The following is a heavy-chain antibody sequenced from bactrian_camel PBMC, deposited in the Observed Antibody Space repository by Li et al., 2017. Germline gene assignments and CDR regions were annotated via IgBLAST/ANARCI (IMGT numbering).Heavy chain of an antibody. CDR3: AADVTRRYYPNYICPSGEIGYNY. CDR1: GATHSLYR. D-gene: IGHD2*01. J-gene: IGHJ4*01. Sequence: HVQLVESGGGSVQAGGSLRLSCTASGATHSLYRMAWFRQAPGKEREWVASIERRGDINYAGSVKGRFTISQDNAKNTIYLEMNRLTPEDTAMYYCAADVTRRYYPNYICPSGEIGYNYWGQGTQVTVS. CDR2: IERRGDI. V-gene: IGHV3S53*01.